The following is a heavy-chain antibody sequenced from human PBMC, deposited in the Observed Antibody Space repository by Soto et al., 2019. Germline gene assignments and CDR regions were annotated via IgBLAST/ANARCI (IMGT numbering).Heavy chain of an antibody. J-gene: IGHJ6*02. CDR2: INPKFGDT. CDR3: ARNMDYYYGRCSGNGHGV. V-gene: IGHV1-2*02. D-gene: IGHD3-10*02. CDR1: GYTFTAYH. Sequence: QVQLVQSGAEVKEPGDSVRVSCEASGYTFTAYHIHWVRQAPGQGLEGMGWINPKFGDTTYAQDFQGRVSMTRDMTISIVYMELSRLTSDDTAIYYCARNMDYYYGRCSGNGHGVWGQGTTVTVFS.